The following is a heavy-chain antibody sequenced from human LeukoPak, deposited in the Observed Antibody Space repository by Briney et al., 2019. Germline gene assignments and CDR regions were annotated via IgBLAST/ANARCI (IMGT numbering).Heavy chain of an antibody. CDR2: IYSGGNT. CDR1: GFTVGFNY. CDR3: SGGPAGRRN. J-gene: IGHJ4*02. Sequence: GGSLRLSCAASGFTVGFNYMPWVRQAPGQGLEWVSVIYSGGNTDYADSVKGRFTISRDNSKSTVSFQMTTLSVGDTAVYYCSGGPAGRRNWGQGKLVTVSS. V-gene: IGHV3-53*03.